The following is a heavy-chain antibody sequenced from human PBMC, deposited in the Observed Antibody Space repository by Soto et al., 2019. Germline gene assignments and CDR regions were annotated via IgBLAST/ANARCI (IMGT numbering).Heavy chain of an antibody. CDR2: ISGSGGTA. CDR1: GFTFSSYA. CDR3: AKGDSVGAYLPRITMVRGVIRPMDV. V-gene: IGHV3-23*01. J-gene: IGHJ6*02. Sequence: GESLKISCAASGFTFSSYAITWVRQAPGKGLEWVSAISGSGGTAYHADSVKGRFTISRDNSKNTLYLQMNSMRVEETAVYYCAKGDSVGAYLPRITMVRGVIRPMDVWGQGT. D-gene: IGHD3-10*01.